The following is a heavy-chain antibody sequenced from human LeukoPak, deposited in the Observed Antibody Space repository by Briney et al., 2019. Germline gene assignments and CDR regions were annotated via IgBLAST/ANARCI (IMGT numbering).Heavy chain of an antibody. J-gene: IGHJ4*02. Sequence: TGGSLRLSCAASGFTFSSYAMHWVRQAPGKGPEWVAVISYDGSNKYYADSVKGRFTISRDNSKNTLYLQMNSLRAEDTAVYYCARDHAGATDGHYWGQGTLVTVSS. V-gene: IGHV3-30-3*01. CDR2: ISYDGSNK. CDR1: GFTFSSYA. CDR3: ARDHAGATDGHY. D-gene: IGHD1-26*01.